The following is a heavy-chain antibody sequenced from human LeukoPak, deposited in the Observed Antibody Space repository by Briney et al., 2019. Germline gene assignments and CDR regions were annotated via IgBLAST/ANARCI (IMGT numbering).Heavy chain of an antibody. CDR1: GGSISSYY. Sequence: PSETLSLTCTVSGGSISSYYWSWIRQPPGKGQEWIGYIYYSGSTNYNPSLKSRVTISVDTSKNQFSLKLSSVTAADTAVYYCARRQGYYYGMDVWGQGTTVTVSS. V-gene: IGHV4-59*08. CDR3: ARRQGYYYGMDV. J-gene: IGHJ6*02. CDR2: IYYSGST.